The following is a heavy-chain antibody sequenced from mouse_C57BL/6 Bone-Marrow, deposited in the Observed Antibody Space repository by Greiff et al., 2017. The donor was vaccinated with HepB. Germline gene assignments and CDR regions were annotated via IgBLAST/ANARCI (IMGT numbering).Heavy chain of an antibody. D-gene: IGHD2-3*01. J-gene: IGHJ1*03. CDR1: GFSFNTYA. CDR3: GRHAPYDGYYGYFDV. CDR2: IRSKSNNYAT. V-gene: IGHV10-1*01. Sequence: EVQLQESGGGLVQPKGSLKLSCAASGFSFNTYAMNWVRQAPGKGLEWVARIRSKSNNYATYYADSVKDRFTISRDDSESMLYLQMNNLKTEDTAMYYCGRHAPYDGYYGYFDVGGTGTTVTVSS.